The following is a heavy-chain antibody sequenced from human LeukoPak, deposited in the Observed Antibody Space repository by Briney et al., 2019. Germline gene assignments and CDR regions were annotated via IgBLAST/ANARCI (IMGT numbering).Heavy chain of an antibody. CDR2: INHSGST. CDR3: ARAKPKNMVRGLIMRRESRYYFDY. V-gene: IGHV4-34*01. D-gene: IGHD3-10*01. Sequence: SGTLSLTCAVYGESFSGYYWSWIRQPPGKGLEWIGEINHSGSTNYSPSLKSRVTISVDTSKNQFSLKLISVSAADTAVYYCARAKPKNMVRGLIMRRESRYYFDYWGQGTLVTVSS. J-gene: IGHJ4*02. CDR1: GESFSGYY.